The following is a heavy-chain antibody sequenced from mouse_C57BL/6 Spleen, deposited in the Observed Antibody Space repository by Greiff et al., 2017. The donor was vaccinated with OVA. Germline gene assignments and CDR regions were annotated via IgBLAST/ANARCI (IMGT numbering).Heavy chain of an antibody. CDR3: ARGVTGTRWYFDV. J-gene: IGHJ1*03. V-gene: IGHV5-16*01. CDR1: GFTFSDYY. CDR2: INYDGSST. D-gene: IGHD4-1*01. Sequence: EVHLVESEGGLVQPGSSMKLSCTASGFTFSDYYMAWVRQVPEKGLEWVANINYDGSSTYYLASLKSRFIISRDNAKNILYLQMSSLKSEDTATYYCARGVTGTRWYFDVWGTGTTVTVSS.